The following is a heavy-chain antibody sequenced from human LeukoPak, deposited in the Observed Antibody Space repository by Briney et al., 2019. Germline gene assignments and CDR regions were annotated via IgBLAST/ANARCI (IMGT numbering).Heavy chain of an antibody. CDR1: GFTFSSYA. Sequence: PGGSLRLSCAASGFTFSSYAMNWVRQAPGKGLEGVSVISGTGGRTYYADSVKGRFTISRDSSKNTLYLQMNSLRAEDTAVYYCAAEVWFGELGPDYWGQGTLVTVSS. V-gene: IGHV3-23*01. CDR2: ISGTGGRT. CDR3: AAEVWFGELGPDY. D-gene: IGHD3-10*01. J-gene: IGHJ4*02.